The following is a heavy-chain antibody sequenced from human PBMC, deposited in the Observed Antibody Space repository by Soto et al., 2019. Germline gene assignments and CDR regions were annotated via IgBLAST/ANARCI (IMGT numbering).Heavy chain of an antibody. CDR1: GFTFSSYA. J-gene: IGHJ6*02. V-gene: IGHV3-64*01. CDR2: ISSNGGST. Sequence: EVPLVESGGGLVQPGGSLRLSCAASGFTFSSYAMHWVRQAPGKGLEYVSAISSNGGSTYYANSVKGRFTISRDNSKITLNLQMGRVRAVDMAVYYCAREWGGGWYEGDYYGRDVWGQGTTVTVSS. D-gene: IGHD6-19*01. CDR3: AREWGGGWYEGDYYGRDV.